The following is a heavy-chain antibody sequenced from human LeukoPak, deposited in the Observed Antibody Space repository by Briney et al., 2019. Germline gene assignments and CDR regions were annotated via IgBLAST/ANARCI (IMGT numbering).Heavy chain of an antibody. CDR2: IIPIFGTA. V-gene: IGHV1-69*05. D-gene: IGHD5-24*01. CDR3: ARARRDGYNLRLGY. CDR1: GGTFSSYA. Sequence: SVKVSCKASGGTFSSYAISWVRQAPGQGLEWMGGIIPIFGTANYAQKFQGRVTITTDESTSTAYMELSSLRSGDTAVYYCARARRDGYNLRLGYWGQGTLVTVSS. J-gene: IGHJ4*02.